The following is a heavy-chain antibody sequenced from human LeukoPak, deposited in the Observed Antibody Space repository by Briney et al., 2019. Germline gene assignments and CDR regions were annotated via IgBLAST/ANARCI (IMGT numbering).Heavy chain of an antibody. Sequence: EASVKVSCKASGYTFTSYGISWVRQAPGQGLEWMGWISAYNGNTNYAQKLQGRVTMTTDTSTSTAYMELRSLRSDDTAVYYCARDHYYDFWSGYYGGAAQSWWFDPWGQGTLVTVSS. V-gene: IGHV1-18*01. J-gene: IGHJ5*02. CDR2: ISAYNGNT. D-gene: IGHD3-3*01. CDR3: ARDHYYDFWSGYYGGAAQSWWFDP. CDR1: GYTFTSYG.